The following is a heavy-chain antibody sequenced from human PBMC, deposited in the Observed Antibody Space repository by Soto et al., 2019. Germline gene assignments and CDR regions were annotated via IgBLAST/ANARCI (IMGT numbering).Heavy chain of an antibody. D-gene: IGHD1-26*01. CDR2: IYYSGST. CDR3: STNKRYSWSLDL. V-gene: IGHV4-59*01. Sequence: PSETLSLTCTVSGGSISSYYWSWIRQPPGKGLEWIGYIYYSGSTNYNPSLESRVTISVDTSKNQFSLKRSSVTAADTGLYFCSTNKRYSWSLDLWGPGTTVTVSS. J-gene: IGHJ6*02. CDR1: GGSISSYY.